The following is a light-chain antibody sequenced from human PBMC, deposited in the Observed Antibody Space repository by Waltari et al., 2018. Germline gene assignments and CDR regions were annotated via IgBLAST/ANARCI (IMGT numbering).Light chain of an antibody. V-gene: IGLV2-11*01. CDR2: DVT. CDR1: NSDVGRYDT. J-gene: IGLJ2*01. CDR3: SSYTATNTLI. Sequence: QSALTQPRSVSGSRGQSVTISCTGTNSDVGRYDTVSWYQQYPGKAPKVIIYDVTKRSSGVPDRFSGSKSGNTASLTISGLQTEDEADYYCSSYTATNTLIFGGGTKVTAL.